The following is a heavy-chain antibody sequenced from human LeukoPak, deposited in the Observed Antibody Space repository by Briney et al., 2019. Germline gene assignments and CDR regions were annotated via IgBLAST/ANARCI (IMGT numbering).Heavy chain of an antibody. Sequence: VASVKVSCKASGYTFTSYDINWLRQATGQGLEWMGWMNPNSGNTGYAQKFKGRVTMTRNTSISTAYMELSSLRSEDTAVYYCAISDSGAAREDWGQGTLVTVSS. J-gene: IGHJ4*02. CDR2: MNPNSGNT. CDR1: GYTFTSYD. D-gene: IGHD1-26*01. CDR3: AISDSGAARED. V-gene: IGHV1-8*01.